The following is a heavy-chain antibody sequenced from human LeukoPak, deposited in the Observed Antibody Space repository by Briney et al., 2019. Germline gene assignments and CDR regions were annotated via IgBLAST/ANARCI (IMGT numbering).Heavy chain of an antibody. Sequence: PGGSLRLSCAASGFTFSSYAMSWVRQAPGKGLEWVSAISGSGGSTYYADSVKGRFTISRDNSKNTLYLQMNSLRAEDTAVYYCAKTTTGWLVGNLHDYWGQGTLVTVSS. D-gene: IGHD6-19*01. V-gene: IGHV3-23*01. CDR3: AKTTTGWLVGNLHDY. CDR1: GFTFSSYA. CDR2: ISGSGGST. J-gene: IGHJ4*02.